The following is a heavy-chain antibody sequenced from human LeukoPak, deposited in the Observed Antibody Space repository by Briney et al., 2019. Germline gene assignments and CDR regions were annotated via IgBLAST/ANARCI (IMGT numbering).Heavy chain of an antibody. V-gene: IGHV4-4*07. J-gene: IGHJ4*02. CDR1: GGSISSYY. CDR3: ARVSCSNINCHPLYFDY. D-gene: IGHD2-2*01. Sequence: SETLSLTCTVSGGSISSYYWSWIRQPAGKGLEWIGRIYPSGSTSYNASLKSRVSMSVDTSKNQFSLKLSSVTAADTAVYYCARVSCSNINCHPLYFDYWGQGTLVTVSS. CDR2: IYPSGST.